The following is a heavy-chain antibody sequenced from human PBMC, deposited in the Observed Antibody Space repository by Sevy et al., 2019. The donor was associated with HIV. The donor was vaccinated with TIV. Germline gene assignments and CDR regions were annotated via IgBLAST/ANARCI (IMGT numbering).Heavy chain of an antibody. CDR3: AKDINRGCDGVNCYSYYYYFYGLDV. D-gene: IGHD2-21*01. CDR1: GFPFNDHA. Sequence: GGSLRLSCAASGFPFNDHAMHWVRQVPGKGLEWVSGVSWNSRYLGYADSVKGRFTISRDNARHFLYLEMNSLRPEDTALYYCAKDINRGCDGVNCYSYYYYFYGLDVWGQGTTVTVSS. J-gene: IGHJ6*02. CDR2: VSWNSRYL. V-gene: IGHV3-9*01.